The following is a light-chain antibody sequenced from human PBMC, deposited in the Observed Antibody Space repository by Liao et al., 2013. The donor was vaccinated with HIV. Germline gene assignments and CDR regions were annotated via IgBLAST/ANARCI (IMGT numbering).Light chain of an antibody. CDR1: NIGRKS. CDR2: YDS. J-gene: IGLJ2*01. Sequence: SYVVTQPPSVSVAPGKTARITCGGNNIGRKSVHWYQQKPGQAPEVVIYYDSARPSGIPERFSGSNSGNTATLTISRVEGGDEADYYCQVWDSSGDHVVFGGGTKLTVL. V-gene: IGLV3-21*04. CDR3: QVWDSSGDHVV.